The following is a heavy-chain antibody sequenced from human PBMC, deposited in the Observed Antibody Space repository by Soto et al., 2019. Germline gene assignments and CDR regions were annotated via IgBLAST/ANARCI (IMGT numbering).Heavy chain of an antibody. CDR3: ARVPGIAAAGTPPRYYYYGMDV. D-gene: IGHD6-13*01. Sequence: QVQLVQSGAEVKKPGSSVKVSCKASGGTFSSYAISWVRQAPGQGLEWMGGIIPIFGTANYAQKFQGRVTITADESTSTAYMELSSLRSEDTAVYYCARVPGIAAAGTPPRYYYYGMDVWAKGPRSPSP. CDR1: GGTFSSYA. V-gene: IGHV1-69*01. CDR2: IIPIFGTA. J-gene: IGHJ6*02.